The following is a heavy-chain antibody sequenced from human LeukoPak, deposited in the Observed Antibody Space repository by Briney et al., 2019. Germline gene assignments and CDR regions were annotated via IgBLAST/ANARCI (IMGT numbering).Heavy chain of an antibody. CDR1: GFTFSSYG. J-gene: IGHJ4*02. D-gene: IGHD3-10*01. Sequence: GGSLRLSCAASGFTFSSYGMHWVRRAPGKGLEWVAVISYDGSNKYYADSVKGRFTISRDNSKNTLYLQMNSLRAEDTAVYYCAKDLGAGDYFDYWGQGTLVTVSS. CDR2: ISYDGSNK. CDR3: AKDLGAGDYFDY. V-gene: IGHV3-30*18.